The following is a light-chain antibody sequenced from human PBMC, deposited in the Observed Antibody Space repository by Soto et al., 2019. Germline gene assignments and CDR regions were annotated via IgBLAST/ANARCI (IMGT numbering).Light chain of an antibody. V-gene: IGLV1-47*01. CDR2: KDS. J-gene: IGLJ3*02. Sequence: QSVVTQPPSASGAPGQWVTISCSGSRSNIGSHYISWYQHLPGTAPKLLIYKDSKRPSGVPDRFSGSKSGTSASLAIGGLRSEDDGSYYCATWDDSLGRRVLFGGGTKVTVL. CDR3: ATWDDSLGRRVL. CDR1: RSNIGSHY.